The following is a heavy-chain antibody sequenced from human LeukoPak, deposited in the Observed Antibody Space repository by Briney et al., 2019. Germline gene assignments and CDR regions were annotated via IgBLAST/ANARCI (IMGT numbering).Heavy chain of an antibody. CDR2: ISYDGSNK. CDR1: GFTFSSYG. D-gene: IGHD3-10*01. CDR3: ARILWFGELWIDY. V-gene: IGHV3-30*03. J-gene: IGHJ4*02. Sequence: GGSLRLSCAASGFTFSSYGMHWVRQAPGKGLEWVAVISYDGSNKYYADSVKGRFTISRDNSKNTLYLQMNSLRAEDTAVYYCARILWFGELWIDYWGQGTLVTVSS.